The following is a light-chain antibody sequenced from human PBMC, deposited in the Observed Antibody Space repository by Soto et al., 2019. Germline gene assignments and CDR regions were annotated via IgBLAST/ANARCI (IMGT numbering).Light chain of an antibody. CDR2: GAS. J-gene: IGKJ2*01. CDR3: QQYNYWPPYT. Sequence: EIVMTQSPATLSVSPGERATPSCRARQSVCSNLAWYQQKPGQAPRLLIYGASTRATGIPARFSGSGSGTEFTLTISSLQSEDFAVYYCQQYNYWPPYTFGQGTKLEIK. V-gene: IGKV3-15*01. CDR1: QSVCSN.